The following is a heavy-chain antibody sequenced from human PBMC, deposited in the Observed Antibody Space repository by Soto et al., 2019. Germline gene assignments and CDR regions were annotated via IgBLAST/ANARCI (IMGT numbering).Heavy chain of an antibody. J-gene: IGHJ4*02. CDR3: ASFWAVTTELLPDY. CDR2: ISYDGSNK. V-gene: IGHV3-30-3*01. CDR1: GFTFSSYA. Sequence: QVQLVESGGGVVQPGRSLRLSCAASGFTFSSYAMHWVRQAPGKGLEWVAVISYDGSNKYYADSVKGRFTISRDNSKNTLYLQMNSLRAEDTAGYYCASFWAVTTELLPDYWGQGTMVTVSS. D-gene: IGHD4-17*01.